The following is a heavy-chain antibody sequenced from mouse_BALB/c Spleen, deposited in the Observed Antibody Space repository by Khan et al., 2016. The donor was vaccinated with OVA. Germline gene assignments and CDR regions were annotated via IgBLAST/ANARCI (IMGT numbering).Heavy chain of an antibody. V-gene: IGHV1S135*01. CDR3: TRHGYVAWFTY. J-gene: IGHJ3*01. D-gene: IGHD2-2*01. Sequence: EVQLQQSGPELMKPGASVKISCKASGYSFTSYYIHWVMQSHGKSLEWIGYIDPFSGATTYNQKFKGKATLTVDKSSSTAYIHLSNLTSEDPAVFYGTRHGYVAWFTYWGQGTLVTVSA. CDR1: GYSFTSYY. CDR2: IDPFSGAT.